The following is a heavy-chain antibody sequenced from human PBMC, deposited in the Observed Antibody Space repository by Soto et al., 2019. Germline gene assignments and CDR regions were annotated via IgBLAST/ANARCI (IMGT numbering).Heavy chain of an antibody. CDR3: ATTRGLAVGGSFNY. CDR2: FFSGST. CDR1: GGSISSRSSY. Sequence: PSETLSLTCSVSGGSISSRSSYWAWIRQPPGKGLEWIGTFFSGSTFSNPSLRSRVTISKDTSRNQFSLKLTFVAATDTAMYYCATTRGLAVGGSFNYWGQGALVTVSS. V-gene: IGHV4-39*01. J-gene: IGHJ4*02. D-gene: IGHD6-13*01.